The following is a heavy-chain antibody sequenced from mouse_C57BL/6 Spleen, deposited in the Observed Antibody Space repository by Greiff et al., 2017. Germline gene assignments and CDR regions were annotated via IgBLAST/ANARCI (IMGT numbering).Heavy chain of an antibody. V-gene: IGHV1-53*01. CDR3: ARVPYYYGSSEGYFDY. CDR1: GYTFTSYW. J-gene: IGHJ2*01. CDR2: INPSNGGT. Sequence: VQLQQPGTELVKPGASVKLSCKASGYTFTSYWMHWVKQRPGQGLEWIGNINPSNGGTNYNEKFKSKATLTVDTSSSTAYMQLSSLTSEDSAVYDCARVPYYYGSSEGYFDYWGQGTTLTVSS. D-gene: IGHD1-1*01.